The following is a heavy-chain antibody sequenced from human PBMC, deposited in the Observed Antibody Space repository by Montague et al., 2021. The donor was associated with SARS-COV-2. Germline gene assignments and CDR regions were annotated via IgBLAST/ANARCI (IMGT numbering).Heavy chain of an antibody. J-gene: IGHJ6*03. CDR3: ARQDPYSKQKFYYYYYYMDV. Sequence: SETLSLTCTVSGGSISSSSYYWGWIRQPPGKGLEWIGSIYYSGSTYYXPSLKSRVTISVDTSKNQFSLKLSSVTAADTAVYYCARQDPYSKQKFYYYYYYMDVGGKGTTVTVSS. V-gene: IGHV4-39*01. CDR2: IYYSGST. D-gene: IGHD4-11*01. CDR1: GGSISSSSYY.